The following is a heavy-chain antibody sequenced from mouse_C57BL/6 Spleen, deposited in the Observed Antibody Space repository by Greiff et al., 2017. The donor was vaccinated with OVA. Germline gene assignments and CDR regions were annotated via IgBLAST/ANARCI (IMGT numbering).Heavy chain of an antibody. Sequence: VKLMESGAELVRPGASVKLSCKASGYTFTDYYINWVKQRPGQGLEWIARIYPGSGNTYYNEKFKGKATLTAEKSSSTAYMQLSSLTSEDSAVYFCARTVYYGSSYDAMDYWGQGTSVTVSS. CDR3: ARTVYYGSSYDAMDY. D-gene: IGHD1-1*01. J-gene: IGHJ4*01. V-gene: IGHV1-76*01. CDR1: GYTFTDYY. CDR2: IYPGSGNT.